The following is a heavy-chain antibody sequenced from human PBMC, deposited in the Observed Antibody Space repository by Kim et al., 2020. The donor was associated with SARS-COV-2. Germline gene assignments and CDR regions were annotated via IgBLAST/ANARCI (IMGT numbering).Heavy chain of an antibody. D-gene: IGHD6-6*01. V-gene: IGHV3-23*01. CDR3: AKRRQLSGMDV. Sequence: GGSLRLSCAASGFTFSSYAMSWVRQTPGKGLEWVSIISGSGGQTYHADSVKGRFTISRDNSKNTLHLQMNSLRAEDTAIYYCAKRRQLSGMDVWGQGTTVTVSS. CDR2: ISGSGGQT. J-gene: IGHJ6*02. CDR1: GFTFSSYA.